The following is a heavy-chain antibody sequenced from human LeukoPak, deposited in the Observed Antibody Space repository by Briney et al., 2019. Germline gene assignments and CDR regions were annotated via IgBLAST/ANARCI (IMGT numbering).Heavy chain of an antibody. CDR3: AKNGPGYSSSRYFYYYYMDV. D-gene: IGHD6-13*01. CDR1: GFTFDDYA. Sequence: GGSLRLSCAASGFTFDDYAMHWVRQAPGKVLEWVSLISWDGGSTYYADSVKGRFTISRDNSKNSLYLQMNSLRAEDTALYYCAKNGPGYSSSRYFYYYYMDVWGKGTTVTVSS. CDR2: ISWDGGST. J-gene: IGHJ6*03. V-gene: IGHV3-43D*03.